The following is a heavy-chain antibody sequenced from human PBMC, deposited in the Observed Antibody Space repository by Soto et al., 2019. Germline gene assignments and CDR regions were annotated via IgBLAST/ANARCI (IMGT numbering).Heavy chain of an antibody. Sequence: SEAVSLKCIDLGACISSSTYQWGWIRQPPGRGLEWIGSAYYSESTYYNPSLKSRVTISVDTSKNQFSLKVSSVTAADTAVYYCARHTNGEIDYWAQGTLV. J-gene: IGHJ4*02. V-gene: IGHV4-39*01. CDR3: ARHTNGEIDY. D-gene: IGHD3-10*01. CDR2: AYYSEST. CDR1: GACISSSTYQ.